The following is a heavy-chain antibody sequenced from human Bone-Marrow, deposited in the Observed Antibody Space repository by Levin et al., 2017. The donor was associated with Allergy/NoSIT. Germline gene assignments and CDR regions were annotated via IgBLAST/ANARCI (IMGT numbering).Heavy chain of an antibody. V-gene: IGHV3-7*01. CDR2: IEKDGSEK. CDR1: EFTFSHYC. D-gene: IGHD3-3*01. J-gene: IGHJ6*02. CDR3: ARVRGLGITIFGVPMKWGDYYFYGMDV. Sequence: PGGSLRLSCAASEFTFSHYCMSWVRQAPGKGLEWVANIEKDGSEKYYVDSVKGRFTVSRDNAKNSLYLQMNSLRAEDTAVYYCARVRGLGITIFGVPMKWGDYYFYGMDVWGQGTTVTVSS.